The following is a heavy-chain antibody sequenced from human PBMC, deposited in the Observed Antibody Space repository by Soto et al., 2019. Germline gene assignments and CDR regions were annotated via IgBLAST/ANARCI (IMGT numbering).Heavy chain of an antibody. D-gene: IGHD5-12*01. CDR2: IKAGGGDT. CDR1: GFTFSIFP. CDR3: KRDVVASSPPGADY. J-gene: IGHJ4*02. V-gene: IGHV3-23*01. Sequence: EVQLLGSGGGLVRPGGSLRLSCAASGFTFSIFPMSWVRQAPGKGPEWVAAIKAGGGDTYYADSVKGRFTISRDNSENILYLQMNSLTVEDTAMYQCKRDVVASSPPGADYWGQGTLVTVSS.